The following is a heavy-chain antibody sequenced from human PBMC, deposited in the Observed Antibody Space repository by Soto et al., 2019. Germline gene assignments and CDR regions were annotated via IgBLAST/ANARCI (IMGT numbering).Heavy chain of an antibody. CDR2: IIPIFGTA. J-gene: IGHJ4*02. V-gene: IGHV1-69*13. CDR1: GGTFSSYA. Sequence: AASVKVSCKASGGTFSSYAISWVRQAPGQGLEWMGGIIPIFGTANYAQKFQGRVTITADESTSTAYMELSSLRSEDTAVYYCAREKGGSYSPSYYFDYWGQGTLVTVSS. D-gene: IGHD1-26*01. CDR3: AREKGGSYSPSYYFDY.